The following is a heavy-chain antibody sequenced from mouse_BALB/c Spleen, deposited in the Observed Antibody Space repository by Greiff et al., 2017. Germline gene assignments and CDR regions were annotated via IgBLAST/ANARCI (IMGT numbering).Heavy chain of an antibody. J-gene: IGHJ2*01. CDR1: GYTFTSYW. V-gene: IGHV1-7*01. CDR2: INPSTGYT. D-gene: IGHD2-14*01. CDR3: ARWGTTDY. Sequence: VQLQQSGAELAKPGASVKMSCKASGYTFTSYWMHWVKQRPGQGLEWIGYINPSTGYTEYNQKFKDKATLTADKSSSTAYMQLSSLTSEDSAVYYCARWGTTDYWGQGTTLTVSS.